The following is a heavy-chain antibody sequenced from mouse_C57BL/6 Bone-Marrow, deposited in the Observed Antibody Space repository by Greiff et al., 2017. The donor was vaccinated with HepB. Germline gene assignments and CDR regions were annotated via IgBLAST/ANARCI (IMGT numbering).Heavy chain of an antibody. V-gene: IGHV5-6*01. CDR1: GFTFSSYG. D-gene: IGHD1-1*01. CDR3: ARHYYGSSWFAY. Sequence: EVNVVESGGDLVKPGGSLKLSCAASGFTFSSYGMSWVRQTPDKRLEWVATMSSGGSYTYYPDSVKGRFTISRDNAKNTLYLQMSSLKSEDTAMYYCARHYYGSSWFAYWGQGTLVTVSA. J-gene: IGHJ3*01. CDR2: MSSGGSYT.